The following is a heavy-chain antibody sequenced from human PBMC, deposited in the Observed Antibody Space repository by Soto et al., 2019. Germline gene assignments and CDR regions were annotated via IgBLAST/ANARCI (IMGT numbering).Heavy chain of an antibody. CDR3: AKDTYYHDTTGYYVFDY. V-gene: IGHV3-30*18. CDR2: ISYDGNNE. CDR1: GFIFSSYG. Sequence: GSLRLSCAASGFIFSSYGIHWVRQAPGKGLEWVAVISYDGNNEHYADSVKGRFTISRDNSKNTVFLQMSSLGAEDTAVYYCAKDTYYHDTTGYYVFDYWGQGT. J-gene: IGHJ4*02. D-gene: IGHD3-22*01.